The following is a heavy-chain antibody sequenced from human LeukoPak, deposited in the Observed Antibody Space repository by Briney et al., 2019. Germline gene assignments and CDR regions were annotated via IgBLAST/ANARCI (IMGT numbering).Heavy chain of an antibody. V-gene: IGHV4-34*01. CDR2: INHSGST. CDR3: ARGGGRAARPGGGFY. Sequence: SETLSLTCAVYGGSFSGYYWSWIRQPPGKGLEWIGEINHSGSTNYNPSLKSRVTISVDTSKNQFSLKLSSVTAADTAVYYCARGGGRAARPGGGFYWGQGTLVTVSS. CDR1: GGSFSGYY. D-gene: IGHD6-6*01. J-gene: IGHJ4*02.